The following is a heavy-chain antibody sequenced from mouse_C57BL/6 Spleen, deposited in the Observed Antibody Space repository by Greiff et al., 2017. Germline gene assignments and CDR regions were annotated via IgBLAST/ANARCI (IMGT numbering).Heavy chain of an antibody. V-gene: IGHV1-39*01. CDR3: ARSKARPLNGSSPLDY. Sequence: EVQLQESGPELVKPGASVKISCKASGYSFSDYNMNWVKQSNGKSLEWIGVINPNYGTTSYNQKFKGKATLTVDQSSSTAYMQINSLTSEDSAVYYGARSKARPLNGSSPLDYWGQGTTLTVTS. CDR1: GYSFSDYN. CDR2: INPNYGTT. D-gene: IGHD1-1*01. J-gene: IGHJ2*01.